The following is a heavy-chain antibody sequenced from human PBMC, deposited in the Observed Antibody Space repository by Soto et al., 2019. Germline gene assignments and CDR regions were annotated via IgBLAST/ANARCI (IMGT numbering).Heavy chain of an antibody. CDR3: ARGGAWTPEGLGY. D-gene: IGHD2-15*01. Sequence: QVQLVESGGGVVQPGRSLRLSCAASGFTFSSFAMHWVRQAPGKGLXXLAVISSDVVNYYYAESVKGRFTISRDNSKNTLYLQMNSLRNEDTAVYYCARGGAWTPEGLGYWGQGTLVTVSS. V-gene: IGHV3-30-3*01. J-gene: IGHJ4*02. CDR1: GFTFSSFA. CDR2: ISSDVVNY.